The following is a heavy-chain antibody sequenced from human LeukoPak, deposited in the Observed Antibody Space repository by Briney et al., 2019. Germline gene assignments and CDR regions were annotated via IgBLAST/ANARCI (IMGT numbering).Heavy chain of an antibody. V-gene: IGHV3-30*04. CDR2: ISYDGSNE. Sequence: PGGSLRLSCAASGFTFSSYVMHRVRQAPGKGLEWVAIISYDGSNEYYADSVKGRFTISRDNSKNTLYLQMNSLRAEDTAVYYCAKGVRGWWLLSGVAYYFDYWGQGTLVTVSS. J-gene: IGHJ4*02. D-gene: IGHD3-22*01. CDR1: GFTFSSYV. CDR3: AKGVRGWWLLSGVAYYFDY.